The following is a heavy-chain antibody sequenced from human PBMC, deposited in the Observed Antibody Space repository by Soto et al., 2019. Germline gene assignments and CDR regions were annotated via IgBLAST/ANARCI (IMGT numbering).Heavy chain of an antibody. CDR3: ARGGLDPYDSSGYYGVY. V-gene: IGHV4-34*01. D-gene: IGHD3-22*01. CDR1: GGSFSGYY. CDR2: INHSGST. Sequence: SETLSLTCAVYGGSFSGYYWSWIRQPPGKGLEWIGEINHSGSTNYNPSLKSRVTISVDTSKNQFSLKLSSVTAADTAVYYCARGGLDPYDSSGYYGVYWGQGTLVTVSS. J-gene: IGHJ4*02.